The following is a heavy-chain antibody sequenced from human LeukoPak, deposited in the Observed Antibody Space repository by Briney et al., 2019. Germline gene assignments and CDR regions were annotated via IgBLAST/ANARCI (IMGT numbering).Heavy chain of an antibody. J-gene: IGHJ4*02. D-gene: IGHD2-21*01. CDR3: ARDRLAYCGGDCSHPDY. CDR1: GFTFSSYG. CDR2: IWYDGSNK. V-gene: IGHV3-33*01. Sequence: GGSLRLSCAASGFTFSSYGMHWVRQAPGKELEWVAVIWYDGSNKYYADSVKGRFTISRDNSKNTLYLQMNSLRAEDTAVYYCARDRLAYCGGDCSHPDYWGQGTLVTVSS.